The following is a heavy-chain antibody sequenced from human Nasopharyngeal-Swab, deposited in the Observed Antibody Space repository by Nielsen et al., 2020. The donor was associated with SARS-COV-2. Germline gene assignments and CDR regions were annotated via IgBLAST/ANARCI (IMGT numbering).Heavy chain of an antibody. CDR1: GYTFTDYY. J-gene: IGHJ4*02. CDR3: ARVPGHPSF. V-gene: IGHV1-2*02. Sequence: ASVKVSCKASGYTFTDYYLRWVRQAPGQGLEWMGWINPNSGDTKYAQNFQGRVTITRDTSISTAYMDLSRLRSDDTAMYYCARVPGHPSFWGQGTLVTVSS. CDR2: INPNSGDT.